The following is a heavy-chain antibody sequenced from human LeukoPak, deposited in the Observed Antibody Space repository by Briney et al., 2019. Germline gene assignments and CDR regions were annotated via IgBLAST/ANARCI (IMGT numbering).Heavy chain of an antibody. Sequence: QPGGSLRLSCAASGFTFSSYGMSWVRQAPGKGLEWVSAISGSGGSTYYADSVKGRFTISRDNSKNTLYLQMNSLRAEDTAVYYCAKGQDYYGSGSPFDYWGQGTLVTVSS. CDR2: ISGSGGST. CDR3: AKGQDYYGSGSPFDY. V-gene: IGHV3-23*01. D-gene: IGHD3-10*01. CDR1: GFTFSSYG. J-gene: IGHJ4*02.